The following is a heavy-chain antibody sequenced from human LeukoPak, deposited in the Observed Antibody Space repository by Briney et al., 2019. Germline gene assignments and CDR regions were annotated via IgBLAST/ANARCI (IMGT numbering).Heavy chain of an antibody. CDR1: GGSISSGGYY. CDR3: ARLRKTVAGSVDY. Sequence: SETLSLTCTVSGGSISSGGYYWSWIRQHPGKGLEWIGYIYYSGSTNYNPSLKSRVTISVDTSKNQFSLKLNSVTAADTAVYYCARLRKTVAGSVDYWGQGTLVTVSS. D-gene: IGHD6-19*01. J-gene: IGHJ4*02. CDR2: IYYSGST. V-gene: IGHV4-61*08.